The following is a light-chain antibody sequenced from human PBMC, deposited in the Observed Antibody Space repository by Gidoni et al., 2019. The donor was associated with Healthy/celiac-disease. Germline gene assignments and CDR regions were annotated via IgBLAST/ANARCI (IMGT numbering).Light chain of an antibody. CDR1: SSDVGGYNY. CDR3: SSYAGSNNWV. Sequence: QSALTQPPSASRSPGQSVTISCTGTSSDVGGYNYVSWYQQHPGKAPKLIIYEVTKRPSGVPNRFSGSKSGNMASLTVSGLQAEDEADYYCSSYAGSNNWVFGGGTKLTVL. CDR2: EVT. V-gene: IGLV2-8*02. J-gene: IGLJ2*01.